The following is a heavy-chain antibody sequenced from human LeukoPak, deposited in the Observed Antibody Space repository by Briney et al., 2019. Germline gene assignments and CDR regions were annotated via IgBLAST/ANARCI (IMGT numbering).Heavy chain of an antibody. Sequence: ASVKVSCKASGYTFAGYFIHWVRQAPGQGLEWMGRINPNSGDTEYAPKFQGWVTMTRDTSVSTAYVEVRRLISDDTAVYYCARVSDCYSCDYFDYWGQGTLVTVSS. CDR2: INPNSGDT. D-gene: IGHD2-21*02. CDR1: GYTFAGYF. V-gene: IGHV1-2*04. J-gene: IGHJ4*02. CDR3: ARVSDCYSCDYFDY.